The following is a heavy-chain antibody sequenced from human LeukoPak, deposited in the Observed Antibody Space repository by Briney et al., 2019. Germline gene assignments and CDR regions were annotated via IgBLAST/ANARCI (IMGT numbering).Heavy chain of an antibody. CDR3: VKGTQYCSGDCYDD. CDR1: GFTFSRYA. V-gene: IGHV3-64D*06. J-gene: IGHJ4*02. CDR2: ISSNGGST. D-gene: IGHD2-15*01. Sequence: GGSLSLSCSASGFTFSRYAMHWVRQAPGKGLEYVSGISSNGGSTHYADSVKGRFTISRDNSKNTLYLQMSSLRAEDTAVFYCVKGTQYCSGDCYDDWGQGTLVTVSS.